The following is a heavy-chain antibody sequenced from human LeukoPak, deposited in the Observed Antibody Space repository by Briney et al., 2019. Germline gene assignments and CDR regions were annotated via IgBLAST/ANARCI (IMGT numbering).Heavy chain of an antibody. V-gene: IGHV1-2*02. J-gene: IGHJ4*02. CDR1: GYTFTDYY. CDR2: IDPKTGGT. D-gene: IGHD5-18*01. Sequence: GASVKVSCEASGYTFTDYYIHWVRQAPGQGLEWMGWIDPKTGGTNFAQKFQGRVTMTRDTSITTAYMELSRLRFDDTAVYYCARPRAFSYGQMYYFDYWGQGALVTVSS. CDR3: ARPRAFSYGQMYYFDY.